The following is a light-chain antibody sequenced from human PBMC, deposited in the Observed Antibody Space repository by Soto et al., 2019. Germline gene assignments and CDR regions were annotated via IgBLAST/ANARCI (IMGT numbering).Light chain of an antibody. V-gene: IGKV3-11*01. J-gene: IGKJ3*01. Sequence: EIVLTQSPATLSLSPGERATLSCRASQSVSSYLAWYQQRPGQAPRLLIHDTSTRATGVPARFSGSGSGTDFTLTNSRLEPEDFAVYYCQERSNWPIFTFGPGTKVDIK. CDR1: QSVSSY. CDR3: QERSNWPIFT. CDR2: DTS.